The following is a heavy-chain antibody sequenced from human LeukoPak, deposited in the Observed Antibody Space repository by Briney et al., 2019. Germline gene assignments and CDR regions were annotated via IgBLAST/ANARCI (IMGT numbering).Heavy chain of an antibody. D-gene: IGHD2-2*01. V-gene: IGHV3-11*01. CDR1: GFTFSDYY. Sequence: GGSLRLSCAASGFTFSDYYMSWIRQAPGKGLEWVSYISSSGSTIYYADSVKGRFTISRDNAKNSLYLQMNSLRAEDTAVYYCARGGEWCSSTSCSRSYWYFDLWGRGTLVTVSS. CDR2: ISSSGSTI. CDR3: ARGGEWCSSTSCSRSYWYFDL. J-gene: IGHJ2*01.